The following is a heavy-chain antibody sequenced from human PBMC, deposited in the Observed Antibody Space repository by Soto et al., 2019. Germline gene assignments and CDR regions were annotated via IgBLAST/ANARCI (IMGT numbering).Heavy chain of an antibody. CDR1: GFSLRTSGVG. D-gene: IGHD3-16*01. CDR2: IYWDNDK. V-gene: IGHV2-5*02. CDR3: SHTYEASWRNLGY. J-gene: IGHJ4*02. Sequence: QITLKESGPTLVKPTQTLTLTCTFSGFSLRTSGVGVGWIRQPPGKALEWLALIYWDNDKRYSPSLRSRLTNTKDTSKNLLVLTVANVDPVDTATYYCSHTYEASWRNLGYWAQGILVIVTS.